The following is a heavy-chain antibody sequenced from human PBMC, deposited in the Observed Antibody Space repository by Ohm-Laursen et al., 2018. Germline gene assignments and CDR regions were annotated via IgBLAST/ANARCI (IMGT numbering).Heavy chain of an antibody. J-gene: IGHJ3*02. D-gene: IGHD3-10*01. Sequence: GSSVKVSCKASGGTFSSYAISWVRQAPGQGLEWMGIINPSGGSTSYAQKFQGRVTMTRDTSTSTVYMELSSLRSEDTAVYYCASRSRGAFDIWGQGTMVTVSS. CDR1: GGTFSSYA. CDR2: INPSGGST. CDR3: ASRSRGAFDI. V-gene: IGHV1-46*01.